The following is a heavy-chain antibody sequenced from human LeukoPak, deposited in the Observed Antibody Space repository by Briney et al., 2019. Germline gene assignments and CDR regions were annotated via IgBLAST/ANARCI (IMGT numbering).Heavy chain of an antibody. Sequence: PSETLSLTCTVSGGSITSGDYYWSWIRQPPGKGLEWIGYIYYTGSTYYNPSLKSRVTISVDTSKNQFSLKLTSVTAADTAVYYCARLSSGRPHEYFQHRGQGTLVTVSS. CDR3: ARLSSGRPHEYFQH. D-gene: IGHD3-22*01. CDR1: GGSITSGDYY. V-gene: IGHV4-30-4*02. J-gene: IGHJ1*01. CDR2: IYYTGST.